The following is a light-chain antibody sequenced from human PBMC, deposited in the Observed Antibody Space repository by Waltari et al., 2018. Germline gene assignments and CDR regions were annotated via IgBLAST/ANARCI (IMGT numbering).Light chain of an antibody. V-gene: IGLV2-14*02. CDR1: SSDVGRYDL. CDR2: DVT. J-gene: IGLJ2*01. CDR3: SSYRSSTTPIPV. Sequence: QSALTQPASVSGSPGQSITISCTGTSSDVGRYDLVSWYQQHPSKAPKLMIYDVTKRHFGGCSRCSASKSGNTASLTSSGLQSEDEADYFCSSYRSSTTPIPVFGGGTKLTVL.